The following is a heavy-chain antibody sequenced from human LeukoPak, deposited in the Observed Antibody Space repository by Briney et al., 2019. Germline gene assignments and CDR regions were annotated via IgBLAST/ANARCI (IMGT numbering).Heavy chain of an antibody. V-gene: IGHV1-69*04. Sequence: ASVKVSCKASGGTLNNYAINWVRQAPGQGLEWMGRIIPILGIANYAQKFQDRVTITADKSTSTAYMELSSLRSDDTAVYYCARADGGSSWLGYWGQGTLVTVSS. D-gene: IGHD6-13*01. J-gene: IGHJ4*02. CDR3: ARADGGSSWLGY. CDR1: GGTLNNYA. CDR2: IIPILGIA.